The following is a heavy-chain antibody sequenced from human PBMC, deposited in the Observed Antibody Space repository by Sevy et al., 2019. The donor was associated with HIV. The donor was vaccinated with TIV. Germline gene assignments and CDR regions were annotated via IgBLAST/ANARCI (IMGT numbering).Heavy chain of an antibody. CDR3: ARDQYQWSSWYEGY. J-gene: IGHJ4*02. V-gene: IGHV3-33*01. CDR1: GFTFSSYG. CDR2: IWYDGSNK. Sequence: GGSLRLSCAASGFTFSSYGMHWVRQAPGKGLEWVAVIWYDGSNKYYADSVKGRFTISRDNSKNTLYLQMNSLRAGDTAVYYCARDQYQWSSWYEGYWGQGTLVTVSS. D-gene: IGHD6-13*01.